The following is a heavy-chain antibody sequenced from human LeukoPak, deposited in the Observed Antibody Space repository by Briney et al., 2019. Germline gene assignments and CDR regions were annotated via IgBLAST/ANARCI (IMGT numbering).Heavy chain of an antibody. CDR2: IYYSGST. J-gene: IGHJ4*02. D-gene: IGHD5-18*01. V-gene: IGHV4-59*01. CDR3: ARDSEYNYGFDY. Sequence: SETLSLTCTVSGRSISSYYWSWIRQAPGKGLEWIGYIYYSGSTNYNPSLKSRVTISVGTSKNQFSLIVSLGTAEHAAVYYCARDSEYNYGFDYWGQGTLVTVSS. CDR1: GRSISSYY.